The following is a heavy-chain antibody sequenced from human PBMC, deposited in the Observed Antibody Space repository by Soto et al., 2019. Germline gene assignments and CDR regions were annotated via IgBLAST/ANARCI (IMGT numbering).Heavy chain of an antibody. V-gene: IGHV4-59*02. CDR3: AKASGRCTNGVCYYVRAYFDY. CDR1: GDSVTSHY. D-gene: IGHD2-8*01. Sequence: SETLSLTCSFSGDSVTSHYLTWTRQSPEKGLEWIGYMHYTGFSHYNPSLKSRLTISVDRSKNQFTLQLTSVTVADTAVYYCAKASGRCTNGVCYYVRAYFDYWGQGTLVTVSS. CDR2: MHYTGFS. J-gene: IGHJ4*02.